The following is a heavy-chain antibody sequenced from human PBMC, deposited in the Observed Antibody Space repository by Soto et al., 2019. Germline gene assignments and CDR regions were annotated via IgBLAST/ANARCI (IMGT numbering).Heavy chain of an antibody. CDR3: ARTYRSDWYYFDY. V-gene: IGHV3-30-3*01. CDR1: GFTFSSYA. CDR2: ISYDGSNK. Sequence: QVQLVESGGGVVQPGRSLRLSCAASGFTFSSYAMHWVRQAPGKGLEWVAVISYDGSNKNYADSVKGRFTISRDNSKNTLYLQMNSLRVEDMALFYCARTYRSDWYYFDYWGQGTLVTVPS. J-gene: IGHJ4*02. D-gene: IGHD6-19*01.